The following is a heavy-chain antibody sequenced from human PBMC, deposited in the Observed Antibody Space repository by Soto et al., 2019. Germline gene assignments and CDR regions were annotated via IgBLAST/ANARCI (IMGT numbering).Heavy chain of an antibody. J-gene: IGHJ4*02. D-gene: IGHD3-22*01. CDR3: VREQNSGYYRTADY. CDR1: GFTLSTYA. V-gene: IGHV3-30-3*01. CDR2: ISYDGSRT. Sequence: QVQVVESGGGVVQPGRSLRLSCAASGFTLSTYAMHWVRQAPGKGLEWLAVISYDGSRTHYAGSMEGRFTISRDTSKNTLYLQMNSLRPEDTAVYFFVREQNSGYYRTADYWGQGTLVTVSS.